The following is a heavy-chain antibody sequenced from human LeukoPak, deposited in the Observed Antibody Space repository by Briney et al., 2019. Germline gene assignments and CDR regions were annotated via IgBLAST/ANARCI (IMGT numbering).Heavy chain of an antibody. CDR1: GGSISSYY. CDR2: IYTSGST. J-gene: IGHJ4*02. D-gene: IGHD2-15*01. Sequence: SETLSLTCTVSGGSISSYYWSWIRQPAGEGLEWIGRIYTSGSTNYNPSLKSRVTMSVDTSKNQFSLKLSSVTAADTAVYYCARDRSRYCSGGSCRTYYFDYWGQGTLVTVSS. CDR3: ARDRSRYCSGGSCRTYYFDY. V-gene: IGHV4-4*07.